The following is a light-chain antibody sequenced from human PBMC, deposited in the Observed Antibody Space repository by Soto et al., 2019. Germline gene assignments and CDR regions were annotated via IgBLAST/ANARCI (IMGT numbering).Light chain of an antibody. V-gene: IGKV1-39*01. Sequence: DIQMTQSPSSLSASVGDRFTLTCRASQSISNYLNWYQQKEGMXPKXXIYAATTLQRGVPSRFSGIGSGTDLTITITSLQPEDFEIYVGQQSYNIPPTFGQGTRLEIK. CDR3: QQSYNIPPT. CDR2: AAT. CDR1: QSISNY. J-gene: IGKJ5*01.